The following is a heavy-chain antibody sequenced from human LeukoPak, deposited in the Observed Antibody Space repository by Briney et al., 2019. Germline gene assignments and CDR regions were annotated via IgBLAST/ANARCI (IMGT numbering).Heavy chain of an antibody. V-gene: IGHV4-4*07. J-gene: IGHJ6*03. CDR3: AREDSGSYYNFYYFYMDV. CDR1: GGSFSNHF. Sequence: SETMSLTCSVSGGSFSNHFWSWVRQPAGKGLEWIGRIYPSGNNNYNPSLKSRVTLSVDTSKTQFFLRRSSGTAADTAVYYWAREDSGSYYNFYYFYMDVWGKGTTVTISS. D-gene: IGHD3-10*01. CDR2: IYPSGNN.